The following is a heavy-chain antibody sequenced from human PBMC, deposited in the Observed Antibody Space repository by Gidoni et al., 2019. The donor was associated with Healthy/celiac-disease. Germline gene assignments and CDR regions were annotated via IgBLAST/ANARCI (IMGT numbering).Heavy chain of an antibody. CDR1: GYTFTGYY. CDR3: ARDYSSSWYYFDY. V-gene: IGHV1-2*02. J-gene: IGHJ4*02. Sequence: QVPLVQSGAAVKKPGASVKVSCKASGYTFTGYYMHWVRQAPGQGLEWMGWINPNSGGTNYAQKFQGRVTMTRDTSISTAYMELSRLRSDDTAVYYCARDYSSSWYYFDYWGQGTLVTVSS. CDR2: INPNSGGT. D-gene: IGHD6-13*01.